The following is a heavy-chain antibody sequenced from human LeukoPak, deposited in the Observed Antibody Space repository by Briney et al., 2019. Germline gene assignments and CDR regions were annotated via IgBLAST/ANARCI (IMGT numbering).Heavy chain of an antibody. CDR3: ARVAASSGYLLDY. V-gene: IGHV4-31*03. J-gene: IGHJ4*02. Sequence: PSETLSLTCTVSGGSISSGGYYGSWIRQHPGEGLEWIWYIYYSGSTYYNPSLKSRVTISVDTYKNQFSLKLSPVTAADTAVYCCARVAASSGYLLDYWGQGTLVTVSS. D-gene: IGHD3-22*01. CDR2: IYYSGST. CDR1: GGSISSGGYY.